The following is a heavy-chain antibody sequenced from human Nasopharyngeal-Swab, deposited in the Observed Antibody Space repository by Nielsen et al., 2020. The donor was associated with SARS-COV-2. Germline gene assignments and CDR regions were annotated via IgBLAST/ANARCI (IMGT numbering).Heavy chain of an antibody. CDR1: GFTFSSYA. CDR3: AKVPSTVTTLPPDY. CDR2: ISGSGGST. V-gene: IGHV3-23*01. Sequence: GGSLRLSSAASGFTFSSYAMSWVRQAPGKGLEWVSAISGSGGSTYYADSVKGRFTISRDNSKNTLYLQMNSLRAEDTAVYYCAKVPSTVTTLPPDYWGQGTLVTVSS. J-gene: IGHJ4*02. D-gene: IGHD4-11*01.